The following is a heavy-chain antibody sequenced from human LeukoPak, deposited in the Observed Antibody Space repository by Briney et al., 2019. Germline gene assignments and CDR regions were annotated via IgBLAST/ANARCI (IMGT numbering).Heavy chain of an antibody. V-gene: IGHV1-2*02. CDR2: INPNSGGT. J-gene: IGHJ4*02. D-gene: IGHD1-26*01. CDR1: GYTFTGYY. Sequence: ASVKVSCKAPGYTFTGYYMHWVRQAPGQGLEWMGWINPNSGGTNYAQKFQGRVTMTRDTSISTAYMELSRLRSDDTAVYYCARDRREGATRGPCDYWGQGTLVTVSS. CDR3: ARDRREGATRGPCDY.